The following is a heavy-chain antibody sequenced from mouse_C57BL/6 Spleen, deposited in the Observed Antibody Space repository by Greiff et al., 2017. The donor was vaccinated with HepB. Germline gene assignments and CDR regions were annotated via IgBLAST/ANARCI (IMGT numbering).Heavy chain of an antibody. CDR2: IDPSDSYT. Sequence: QVQLKQPGAELVMPGASVKLSCKASGYTFTSYWMHWVKQRPGQGLEWIGEIDPSDSYTNYNQKFKGKSTLTVDKSSSTAYMQHSSLTSEDSAVYYCARRTHFYAMDYWGQGTSVTVSS. CDR1: GYTFTSYW. J-gene: IGHJ4*01. CDR3: ARRTHFYAMDY. V-gene: IGHV1-69*01.